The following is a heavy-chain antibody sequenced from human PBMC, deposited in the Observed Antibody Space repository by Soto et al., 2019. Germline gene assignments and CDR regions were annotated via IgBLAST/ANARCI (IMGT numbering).Heavy chain of an antibody. CDR1: GDTFNFYS. J-gene: IGHJ4*02. CDR2: VNPILSMS. D-gene: IGHD3-10*01. Sequence: QVQLVQSGAEVKRPGSSVKVSCKASGDTFNFYSINWVRQAPGLGLEWMGRVNPILSMSNYAQRFQGRVTVPTDKSTSPAYVELGGLRSEDTGIYYGATSYGSGYRAFDFWCQGALVTVSS. V-gene: IGHV1-69*04. CDR3: ATSYGSGYRAFDF.